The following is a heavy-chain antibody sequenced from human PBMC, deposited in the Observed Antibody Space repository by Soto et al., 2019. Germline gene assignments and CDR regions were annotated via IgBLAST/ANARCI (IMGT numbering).Heavy chain of an antibody. J-gene: IGHJ4*02. V-gene: IGHV3-7*01. Sequence: GGSLRLSCAASGFTFSTHWMKWVRQAPGKGLEWVANINEDGGERHYGDSVKGRFVISRDNAKDSLYLQMSSLRAEDTALYYCARGCRGSPCLVDYWGLGTLVTVSS. CDR2: INEDGGER. CDR1: GFTFSTHW. D-gene: IGHD3-10*01. CDR3: ARGCRGSPCLVDY.